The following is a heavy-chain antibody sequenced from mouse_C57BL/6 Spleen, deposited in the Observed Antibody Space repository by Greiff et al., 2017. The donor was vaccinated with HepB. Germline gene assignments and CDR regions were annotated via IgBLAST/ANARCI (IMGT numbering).Heavy chain of an antibody. CDR2: IYPGDGDT. J-gene: IGHJ4*01. Sequence: QVQLKESGPELVKPGASVKISCKASGYAFSSSWMNWVKQRPGKGLEWIGRIYPGDGDTNYNGKFKGKATLTADKSSSTAYMQLSSLTSEDSAVYFYARDYVNYAMDYWGQGTSVTVSS. V-gene: IGHV1-82*01. CDR3: ARDYVNYAMDY. D-gene: IGHD1-1*01. CDR1: GYAFSSSW.